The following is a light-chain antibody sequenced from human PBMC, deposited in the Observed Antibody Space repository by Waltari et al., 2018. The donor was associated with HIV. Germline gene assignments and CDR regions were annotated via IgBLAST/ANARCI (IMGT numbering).Light chain of an antibody. Sequence: IVLTQSPATLSLFPGDRATLSGRASQSVSTNLVWYQQKSGQAPRLLIYGASTRASGIPTRFSGSGSGTEFTLTISSLQSEDFAVYYCQQYNIWPPDAFGQGTKLEIK. CDR2: GAS. J-gene: IGKJ2*01. CDR3: QQYNIWPPDA. CDR1: QSVSTN. V-gene: IGKV3-15*01.